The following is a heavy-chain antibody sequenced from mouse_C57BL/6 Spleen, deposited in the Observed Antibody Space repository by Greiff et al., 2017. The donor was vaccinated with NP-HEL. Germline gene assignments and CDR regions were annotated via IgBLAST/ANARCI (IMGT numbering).Heavy chain of an antibody. J-gene: IGHJ2*01. CDR1: GYTFTDYY. CDR2: INPYNGGT. Sequence: VQLKESGPVLVKPGASVKMSCKASGYTFTDYYMNWVKQSHGKSLEWIGVINPYNGGTSYNQKFKGKATLTVDKSSSTAYMELNSLTSEDSAVYYCASAPYYYGSSQYYFDYWGQGTTLTVSS. CDR3: ASAPYYYGSSQYYFDY. D-gene: IGHD1-1*01. V-gene: IGHV1-19*01.